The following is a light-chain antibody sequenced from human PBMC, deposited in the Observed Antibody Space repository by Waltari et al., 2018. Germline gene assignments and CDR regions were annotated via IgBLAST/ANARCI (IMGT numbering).Light chain of an antibody. CDR1: QRVSRA. CDR3: QRYVRLPAT. CDR2: GTS. Sequence: EIVLTPSPGTWSLSPGERATLSCSASQRVSRALAWYQQKPGQAPRLLIYGTSNRATGDPDRFSGSGSRTDFSLTISRLEPEDVAVSFCQRYVRLPATFVQGTKVEIK. V-gene: IGKV3-20*01. J-gene: IGKJ1*01.